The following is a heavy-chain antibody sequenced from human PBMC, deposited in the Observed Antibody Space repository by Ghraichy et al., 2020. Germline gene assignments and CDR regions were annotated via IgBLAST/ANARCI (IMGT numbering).Heavy chain of an antibody. D-gene: IGHD3-22*01. CDR3: AREAMIVVAFYYYYYMDV. CDR1: GFTFSSYW. CDR2: IKQDGSEK. V-gene: IGHV3-7*03. J-gene: IGHJ6*03. Sequence: GGSLRLSCAASGFTFSSYWMSWVRQAPGKGLEWVANIKQDGSEKYYVDSVKGRFTISRDNAKNSLYLQMNSLRAEDTAVYYCAREAMIVVAFYYYYYMDVWGKGTTVTVSS.